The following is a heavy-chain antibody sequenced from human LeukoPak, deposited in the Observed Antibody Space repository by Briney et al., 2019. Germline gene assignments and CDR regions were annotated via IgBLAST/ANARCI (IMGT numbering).Heavy chain of an antibody. D-gene: IGHD4-23*01. J-gene: IGHJ4*02. CDR3: AKTGLRWLDPTSPYYFDY. Sequence: GGSLRLSCAASGFTFSTFRMHWVRQAPGKGLEWVAVISYDGGNKYYADSVKGRFTISRDNSKNTLYLQMNSLRAEDTAVYYCAKTGLRWLDPTSPYYFDYWGQGTLVTVSS. CDR1: GFTFSTFR. CDR2: ISYDGGNK. V-gene: IGHV3-30*18.